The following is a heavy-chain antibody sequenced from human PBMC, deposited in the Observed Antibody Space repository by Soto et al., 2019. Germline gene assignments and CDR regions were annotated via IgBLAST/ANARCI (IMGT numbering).Heavy chain of an antibody. CDR1: GGSIRSGDHY. CDR2: NYFSDRT. J-gene: IGHJ4*02. V-gene: IGHV4-31*03. Sequence: QVQLQDSGPGLVKPSQTLSLTCTVSGGSIRSGDHYWTWIRQHPGKGLEYIGYNYFSDRTYYHPSLTSRVTISIDTTANQYSQRLSSVTAADTAVYYCAKWQGYTYGGYWGQGTLVTVS. CDR3: AKWQGYTYGGY. D-gene: IGHD5-18*01.